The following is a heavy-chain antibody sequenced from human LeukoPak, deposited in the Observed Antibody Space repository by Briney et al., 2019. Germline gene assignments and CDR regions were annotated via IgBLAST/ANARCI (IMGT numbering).Heavy chain of an antibody. Sequence: ASVKVSCKASGYTFTSYDFNWVRQATGERPEWMGWMSPNSGDTGYAQKFQDRVTMTRNTSISTAYMELSSLRSDDTAVYYCARGPPNWGYDYWGPGTLVTVSS. V-gene: IGHV1-8*01. CDR3: ARGPPNWGYDY. CDR2: MSPNSGDT. D-gene: IGHD7-27*01. J-gene: IGHJ4*02. CDR1: GYTFTSYD.